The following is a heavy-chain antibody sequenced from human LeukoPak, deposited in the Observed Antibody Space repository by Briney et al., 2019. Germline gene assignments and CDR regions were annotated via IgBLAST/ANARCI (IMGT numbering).Heavy chain of an antibody. CDR2: ISAYNGNT. V-gene: IGHV1-18*01. CDR1: GYTFTSYG. CDR3: ARGDIVVVPAEFDP. J-gene: IGHJ5*02. D-gene: IGHD2-2*01. Sequence: ASVKVSCKASGYTFTSYGISWVRQAPGQRLEWMGWISAYNGNTNYAQKLQGRVTMTTDTSTSTACMELRSLRSDDTAVYYCARGDIVVVPAEFDPWGQGTLVTVSS.